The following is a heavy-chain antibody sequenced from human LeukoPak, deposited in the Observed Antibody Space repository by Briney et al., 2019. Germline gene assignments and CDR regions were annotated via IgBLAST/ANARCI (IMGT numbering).Heavy chain of an antibody. Sequence: PSETLSLTCTVSGGSISSFFWSWIRQPPPEGLEWIGSMHYSGDSKYNTSLKSRVSLSIDTSKQQFSLRLSSVTAADTAVYYCARDLELERNRWNYFESWGQGTLVTVSS. J-gene: IGHJ4*02. CDR3: ARDLELERNRWNYFES. D-gene: IGHD1-1*01. CDR1: GGSISSFF. V-gene: IGHV4-59*01. CDR2: MHYSGDS.